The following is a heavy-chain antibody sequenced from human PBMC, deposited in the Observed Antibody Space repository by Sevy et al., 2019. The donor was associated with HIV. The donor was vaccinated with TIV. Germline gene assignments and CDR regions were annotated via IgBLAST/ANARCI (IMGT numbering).Heavy chain of an antibody. Sequence: GGSLRLSCAASGFTFSSYWMHWVRQAPGKGLVWVSRVNSDGSSTSYADSVMGRFTISRDNAKNTLYLQMNRLRAEDTAVYYCARGAAAGTFDYWGQGTLVTVSS. D-gene: IGHD6-13*01. V-gene: IGHV3-74*01. CDR2: VNSDGSST. J-gene: IGHJ4*02. CDR3: ARGAAAGTFDY. CDR1: GFTFSSYW.